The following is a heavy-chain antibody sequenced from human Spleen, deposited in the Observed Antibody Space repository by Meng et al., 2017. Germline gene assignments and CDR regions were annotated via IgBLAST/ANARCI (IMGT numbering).Heavy chain of an antibody. CDR1: GYTFTSYD. CDR3: ARGDGKIAYCGGDCLFKFDY. D-gene: IGHD2-21*02. CDR2: MNPNSGNT. V-gene: IGHV1-8*01. Sequence: ASVKVSCKASGYTFTSYDINWVRQATGQGLEWMGWMNPNSGNTGYAQKFQGRVTMTRNTSISTAYMELSSLRSEDTAVYYCARGDGKIAYCGGDCLFKFDYWGQGTLVTVSS. J-gene: IGHJ4*02.